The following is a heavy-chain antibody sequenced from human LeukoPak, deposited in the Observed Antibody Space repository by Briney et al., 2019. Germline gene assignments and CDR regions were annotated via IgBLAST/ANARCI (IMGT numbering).Heavy chain of an antibody. Sequence: PSETLSLTCTVSGDSIGGSVDYWGWIRQPPGKGLEWIGSIFYSGRTYYNPSLRSRVTISVDTSKNQFSMKLTSVTAADTAVYYCARQAGSGGCLDHWGQGTLVTVSS. D-gene: IGHD3-10*01. CDR3: ARQAGSGGCLDH. V-gene: IGHV4-39*01. CDR2: IFYSGRT. CDR1: GDSIGGSVDY. J-gene: IGHJ4*02.